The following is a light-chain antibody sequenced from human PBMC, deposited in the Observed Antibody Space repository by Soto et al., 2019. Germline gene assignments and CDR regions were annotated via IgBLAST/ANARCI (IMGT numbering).Light chain of an antibody. Sequence: DIVMTQSPASLAVSLGERATINCKSSQSVLYSSNNKKYLAWYQQRPGQPPKLLIYWASTRESGVPDRFSGSGSGTDFTLTITSLQAEDVAVYYCQQYESTPPTFGQGTKLEIK. CDR2: WAS. V-gene: IGKV4-1*01. CDR3: QQYESTPPT. J-gene: IGKJ2*01. CDR1: QSVLYSSNNKKY.